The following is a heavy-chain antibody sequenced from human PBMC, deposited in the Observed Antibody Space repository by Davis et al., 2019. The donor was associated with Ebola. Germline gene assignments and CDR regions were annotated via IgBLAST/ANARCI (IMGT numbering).Heavy chain of an antibody. CDR3: ATQYSNGWFDP. CDR2: MSHTEGT. J-gene: IGHJ5*02. CDR1: GGSIGGSPYY. V-gene: IGHV4-39*07. D-gene: IGHD4-11*01. Sequence: SETLSLTCTVSGGSIGGSPYYWGWIRQSPGKVLEWIGAMSHTEGTYYNPSLESRVTISVDTSKKQFSLRLSSVTAADTAVYYCATQYSNGWFDPWGQGTLVTVSS.